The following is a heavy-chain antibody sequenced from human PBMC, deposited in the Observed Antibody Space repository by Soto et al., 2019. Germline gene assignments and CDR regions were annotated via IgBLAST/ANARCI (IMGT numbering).Heavy chain of an antibody. D-gene: IGHD3-22*01. CDR3: AKDPTYYESSAQFDS. Sequence: EVQLLESGGRLVQPGGSLRLSCAASGFSFSIYAMNWVRQAPGKGLEWVSGISGGGGSTYYADSVKGRFTISRDNSKNTMYLQMNSLRVEDTDVYYCAKDPTYYESSAQFDSWGQGTLVTVSS. V-gene: IGHV3-23*01. CDR1: GFSFSIYA. J-gene: IGHJ4*02. CDR2: ISGGGGST.